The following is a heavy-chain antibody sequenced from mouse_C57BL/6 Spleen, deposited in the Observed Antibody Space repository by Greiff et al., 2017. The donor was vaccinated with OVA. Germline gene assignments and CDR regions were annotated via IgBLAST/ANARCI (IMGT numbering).Heavy chain of an antibody. CDR3: ARYNYSNYEDYYAMDY. CDR1: GYAFSSYW. D-gene: IGHD2-5*01. Sequence: QVQLKESGAELVKPGASVKISCKASGYAFSSYWMNWVKQRPGQGLEWIGQIYPGDGDTNYNGKFKGKATLTADKSSSTAYMQLSSLTSEDSAVYFCARYNYSNYEDYYAMDYWGQGTSVTVSS. J-gene: IGHJ4*01. V-gene: IGHV1-80*01. CDR2: IYPGDGDT.